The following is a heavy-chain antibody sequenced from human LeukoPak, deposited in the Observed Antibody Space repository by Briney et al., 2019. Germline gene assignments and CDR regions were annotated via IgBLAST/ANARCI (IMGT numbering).Heavy chain of an antibody. Sequence: KSSETLSLTCTVSGGSISSYYWNWIRQPAGKGLEWIGYIYYSGSTNYNPSLKSRVTISVDASKNQFSLKLSSVTAADTAVYYCARIHAPDTGNIDYWGQGTLVIVSS. CDR1: GGSISSYY. CDR2: IYYSGST. J-gene: IGHJ4*02. CDR3: ARIHAPDTGNIDY. V-gene: IGHV4-59*01. D-gene: IGHD1/OR15-1a*01.